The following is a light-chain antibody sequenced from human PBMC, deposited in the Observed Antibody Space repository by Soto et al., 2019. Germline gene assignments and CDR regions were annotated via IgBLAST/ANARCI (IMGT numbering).Light chain of an antibody. CDR3: KQSYSTPAGT. J-gene: IGKJ1*01. CDR2: AAS. CDR1: QGSRSW. V-gene: IGKV1-39*01. Sequence: IPMSQSPSSLSGSXGDRVTIACLASQGSRSWVSGYRQKPGQAAKIRXXAASSLQSGVLSRLSGSGSGKDFTLTLSSLQPEDFATYYCKQSYSTPAGTFGQGTKVDIK.